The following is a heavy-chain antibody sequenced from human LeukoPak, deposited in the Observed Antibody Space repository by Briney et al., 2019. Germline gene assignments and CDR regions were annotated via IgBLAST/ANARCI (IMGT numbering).Heavy chain of an antibody. Sequence: PSETPSLTCAVYGGSFSGYYWSWIRQPPGKGLEWIGEINHSGSTNYNPSLKSRVTISVDTSKNQFSLKLSSVTAADTAVYYCARDKWRVYGMDVWGQGTTVTVSS. CDR1: GGSFSGYY. V-gene: IGHV4-34*01. CDR3: ARDKWRVYGMDV. CDR2: INHSGST. D-gene: IGHD2-8*01. J-gene: IGHJ6*02.